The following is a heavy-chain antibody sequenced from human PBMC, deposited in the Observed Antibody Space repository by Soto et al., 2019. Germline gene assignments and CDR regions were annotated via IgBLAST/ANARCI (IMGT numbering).Heavy chain of an antibody. J-gene: IGHJ4*02. CDR1: GYTFTSYY. Sequence: QVQLVQSGAEVKKPGASVKVSCKASGYTFTSYYMHWVRQAPGQGLEWMGIINPSGGSTSYAQTFQGRITMTRDTSTSTVYMELSSLRSQDTAVYYCARANRPKGEQLASLWGQGTLVTVSS. CDR2: INPSGGST. D-gene: IGHD6-6*01. CDR3: ARANRPKGEQLASL. V-gene: IGHV1-46*01.